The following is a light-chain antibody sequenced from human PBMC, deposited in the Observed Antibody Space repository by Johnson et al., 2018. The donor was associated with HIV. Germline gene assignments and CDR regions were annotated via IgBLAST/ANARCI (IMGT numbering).Light chain of an antibody. CDR3: GTWASSLSAGV. Sequence: QSVLTQPPSVSAAPGQKVTISCSGSSSNIGNSYVSWYQQLPGTAPKLLIYDNNKRPSGIPDRFSGSKSGTSATLGITGLQTGDEADYYCGTWASSLSAGVFGTGTKVTVL. J-gene: IGLJ1*01. CDR1: SSNIGNSY. CDR2: DNN. V-gene: IGLV1-51*01.